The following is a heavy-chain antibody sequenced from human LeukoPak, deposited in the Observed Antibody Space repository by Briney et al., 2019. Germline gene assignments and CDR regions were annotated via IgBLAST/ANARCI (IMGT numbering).Heavy chain of an antibody. CDR3: AAYGYSYALTL. J-gene: IGHJ1*01. V-gene: IGHV3-7*01. CDR1: GFSFSTYW. Sequence: GGSLRLSCAASGFSFSTYWMTWVRQAPGKGLEWVANIKGDGSEEYHADSVMGRFTISRDNAKNSLYLQMNSLRAEDTAVYYCAAYGYSYALTLWGQGTLVTVSS. D-gene: IGHD2-2*03. CDR2: IKGDGSEE.